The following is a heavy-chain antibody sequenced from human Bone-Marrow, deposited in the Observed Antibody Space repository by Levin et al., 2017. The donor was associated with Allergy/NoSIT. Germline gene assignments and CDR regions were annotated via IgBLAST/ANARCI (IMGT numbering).Heavy chain of an antibody. V-gene: IGHV4-34*01. CDR1: GGSFRNYY. CDR2: INHSGGT. D-gene: IGHD2-8*01. Sequence: PSETLSLTCGVSGGSFRNYYWTWIRQPPGKGLEWIGEINHSGGTTYNPTLKSRVTISLDTSKNQVSLNLTSVTAADTAVFYCGGGQDGVAAKVWGQGTLVTVSS. J-gene: IGHJ4*02. CDR3: GGGQDGVAAKV.